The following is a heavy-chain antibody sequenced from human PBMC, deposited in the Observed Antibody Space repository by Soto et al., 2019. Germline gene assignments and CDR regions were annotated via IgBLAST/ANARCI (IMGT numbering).Heavy chain of an antibody. Sequence: SETLSLTCTVSGGSISSGDYYWGWIRQPPGKGLEWIGDFYNSGSTDYNPSLKSRVTISVDPSRNQFSLILTSVTAADTAVYYCARQKHYYDSSGSNWFDPWGQGTLVTVSS. V-gene: IGHV4-39*01. CDR1: GGSISSGDYY. CDR3: ARQKHYYDSSGSNWFDP. CDR2: FYNSGST. J-gene: IGHJ5*02. D-gene: IGHD3-22*01.